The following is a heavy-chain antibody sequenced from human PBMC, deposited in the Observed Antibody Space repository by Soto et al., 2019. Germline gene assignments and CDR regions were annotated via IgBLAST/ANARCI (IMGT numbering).Heavy chain of an antibody. CDR3: ARGYTSRGLLPYGMDV. CDR1: GGSISSGGYY. V-gene: IGHV4-31*03. CDR2: IYYSGST. J-gene: IGHJ6*02. Sequence: QVQLQQSGPGLVRPSQTLSLTCTVSGGSISSGGYYWSWIRQHPGKGLEWLGYIYYSGSTYYNPSLKSRGTISVDMSKNQFSLKLSSVTAADTAVYYCARGYTSRGLLPYGMDVWGQGTTVTVSS. D-gene: IGHD3-16*01.